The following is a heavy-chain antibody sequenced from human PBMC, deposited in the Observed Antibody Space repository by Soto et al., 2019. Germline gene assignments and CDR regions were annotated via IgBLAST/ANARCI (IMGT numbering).Heavy chain of an antibody. Sequence: QITLKESGPTLVKPTQALTLTCSFSGFSLSTSGRGVGWIRQPPGKALEWLAVIYWNDDKRFSPSLKSRLTITKDTSKNQVVLTMTNMYPVDIATYYCAHRGYGDYPRDNWFDPWGQETLVTVSS. D-gene: IGHD4-17*01. CDR1: GFSLSTSGRG. CDR3: AHRGYGDYPRDNWFDP. J-gene: IGHJ5*02. CDR2: IYWNDDK. V-gene: IGHV2-5*01.